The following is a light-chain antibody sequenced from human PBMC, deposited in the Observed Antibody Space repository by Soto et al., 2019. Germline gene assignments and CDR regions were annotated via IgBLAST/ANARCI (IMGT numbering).Light chain of an antibody. CDR2: AAS. J-gene: IGKJ1*01. V-gene: IGKV1-8*01. Sequence: AVLLTQSPSSVSASTGDRATITSRAIQDIHNYLAWYQQVPGKPPKLLLYAASILKTGVPSRFSGSGSGTDFTPTLDCLQFEVFATDLFRLYFIYPCAFGQGTTVK. CDR3: RLYFIYPCA. CDR1: QDIHNY.